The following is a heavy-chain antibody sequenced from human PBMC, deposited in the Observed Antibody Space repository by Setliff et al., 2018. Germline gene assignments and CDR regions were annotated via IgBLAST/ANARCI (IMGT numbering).Heavy chain of an antibody. CDR1: GFTFSSHW. CDR3: ARASKGLYCGSDCFYTFDS. Sequence: PGESLKISCAASGFTFSSHWMTWARQAPGKGLEWVANINQDGSETYYVDSLKGRFSVSRDNGKNSLYLQMNSLRAEDTAVYYCARASKGLYCGSDCFYTFDSWGPGTLVTVSS. CDR2: INQDGSET. D-gene: IGHD2-21*02. V-gene: IGHV3-7*01. J-gene: IGHJ4*02.